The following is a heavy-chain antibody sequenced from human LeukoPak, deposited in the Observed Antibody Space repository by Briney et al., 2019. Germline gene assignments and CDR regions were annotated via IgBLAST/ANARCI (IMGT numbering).Heavy chain of an antibody. Sequence: SETLSLTCTVSGGSISSSSYYWGWIRQPPGKGLEWIGSIYYSGSTYYNPSLKSRVTISVDTSKNQFSLKLSSVTAADTAVYYCARRYGSGLFDYWGQGTLVTVSS. CDR3: ARRYGSGLFDY. CDR1: GGSISSSSYY. CDR2: IYYSGST. J-gene: IGHJ4*02. V-gene: IGHV4-39*01. D-gene: IGHD3-10*01.